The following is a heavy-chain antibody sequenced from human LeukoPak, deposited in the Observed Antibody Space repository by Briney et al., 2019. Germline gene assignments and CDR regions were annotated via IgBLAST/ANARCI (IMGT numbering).Heavy chain of an antibody. CDR1: GFTFSSYS. CDR3: ARDTILRLGELSSYSPFDY. V-gene: IGHV3-21*01. D-gene: IGHD3-16*02. CDR2: IIISSSYI. J-gene: IGHJ4*02. Sequence: GGSLRLSCAAPGFTFSSYSMNWVRQAPGKGLXXVSSIIISSSYIYYADSVKGRFTISRDNAKNSLYLQMNSLRAEDTAVYYCARDTILRLGELSSYSPFDYWGQGTLVTVSS.